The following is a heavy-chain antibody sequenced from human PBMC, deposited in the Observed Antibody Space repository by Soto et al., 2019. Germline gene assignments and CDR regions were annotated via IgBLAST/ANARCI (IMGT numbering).Heavy chain of an antibody. V-gene: IGHV3-7*03. D-gene: IGHD5-18*01. CDR3: ARAREPEYSSAILFDI. CDR2: IKQDGSEK. CDR1: GFTFSSYW. J-gene: IGHJ4*02. Sequence: GGSLRLSCAASGFTFSSYWMSWVRQAPGKGLEWVANIKQDGSEKYYVDSVKGRFTISRDISTNMVYLQMSSLTDEDTAVYYCARAREPEYSSAILFDIWGQGALVTVSS.